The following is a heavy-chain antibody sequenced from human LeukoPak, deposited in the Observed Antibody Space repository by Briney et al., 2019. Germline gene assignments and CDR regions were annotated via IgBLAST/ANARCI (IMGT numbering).Heavy chain of an antibody. Sequence: GSLRLSCAASGFTFSSYEMNWVRQPPGKGLEWIGNIFYSGSTYYSPSLKSRVTISLDTSRNQFSLKLNSVTAADTAVYYCAKSNGYGLVDIWGQGTMVTVSS. CDR3: AKSNGYGLVDI. CDR2: IFYSGST. V-gene: IGHV4-59*12. J-gene: IGHJ3*02. D-gene: IGHD3-10*01. CDR1: GFTFSSYE.